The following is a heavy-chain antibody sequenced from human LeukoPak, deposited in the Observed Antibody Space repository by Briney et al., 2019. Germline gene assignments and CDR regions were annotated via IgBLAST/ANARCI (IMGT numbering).Heavy chain of an antibody. Sequence: PGGSLRLSCAASGFAFSSYWMSWVRQAPGKGLEWVANIKQDGSEKYYVDSVKGRFTISRDNAKNSLYLQMTSLRAEDTAVYYCARDRTGQQLISRKEYYYMDVWGKGTTVTISS. V-gene: IGHV3-7*01. CDR2: IKQDGSEK. D-gene: IGHD4-11*01. CDR3: ARDRTGQQLISRKEYYYMDV. CDR1: GFAFSSYW. J-gene: IGHJ6*03.